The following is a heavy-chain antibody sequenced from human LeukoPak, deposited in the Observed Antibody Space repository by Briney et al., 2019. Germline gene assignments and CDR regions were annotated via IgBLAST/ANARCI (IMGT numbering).Heavy chain of an antibody. V-gene: IGHV1-69*13. CDR3: ATNQYSSSPHDAFDI. CDR1: GGTFSSYA. Sequence: GASVKVSCKASGGTFSSYAISWVRQAPGQGLEWMGGIIPIFGTANYAQKFQGRVTITADESTSTAYMELSSLRSEDTAVYYCATNQYSSSPHDAFDIWGQGTMVTVSS. CDR2: IIPIFGTA. D-gene: IGHD6-13*01. J-gene: IGHJ3*02.